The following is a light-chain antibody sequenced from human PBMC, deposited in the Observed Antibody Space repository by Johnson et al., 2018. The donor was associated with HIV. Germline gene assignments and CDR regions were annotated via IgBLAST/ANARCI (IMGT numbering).Light chain of an antibody. Sequence: QSVLTQPPSVSAATGQKVTISCSGSSSNIGNNYVSWYQQLPGTAPKLLIYENNKRPSGIPDRFSGSKSGTSATLGLTGLQTGDEADYYCGTWDGSLSGYVIGTGTKVTVL. CDR2: ENN. J-gene: IGLJ1*01. V-gene: IGLV1-51*02. CDR1: SSNIGNNY. CDR3: GTWDGSLSGYV.